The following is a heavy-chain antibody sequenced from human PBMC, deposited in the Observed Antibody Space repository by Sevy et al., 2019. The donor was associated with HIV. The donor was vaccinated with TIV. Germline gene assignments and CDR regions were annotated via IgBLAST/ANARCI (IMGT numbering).Heavy chain of an antibody. V-gene: IGHV1-2*02. D-gene: IGHD2-15*01. J-gene: IGHJ4*02. Sequence: ASVKVSCKASGYTFTGYYMHWVRQAPGQGLEWMGWINPNSGGTNYEQKFQGRVTMTRDTSISTAYMELSRLRSDDTAVYYCARAIGYCSGGSCSPRGYWGQGTLVTVSS. CDR3: ARAIGYCSGGSCSPRGY. CDR1: GYTFTGYY. CDR2: INPNSGGT.